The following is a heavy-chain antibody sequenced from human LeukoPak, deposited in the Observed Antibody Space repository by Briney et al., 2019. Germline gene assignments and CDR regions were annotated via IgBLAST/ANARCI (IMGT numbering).Heavy chain of an antibody. D-gene: IGHD3-10*01. CDR2: IYYSGST. V-gene: IGHV4-59*01. CDR1: GGSISSYY. J-gene: IGHJ3*02. CDR3: ARETEVRGVIAFDI. Sequence: SETLSLTCTVSGGSISSYYWSWIRQPPGKGLEWIGYIYYSGSTNYNPSLKSRVTISVDTSKNQFSLKLSSVTAADTAVYYCARETEVRGVIAFDIWGQGTMVTVSS.